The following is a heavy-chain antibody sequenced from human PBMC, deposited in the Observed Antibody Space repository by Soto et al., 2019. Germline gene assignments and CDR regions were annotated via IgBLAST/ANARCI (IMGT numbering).Heavy chain of an antibody. V-gene: IGHV3-53*01. D-gene: IGHD6-6*01. Sequence: LRLSCAASGFTVSSNYMSWVRQAPGKGLEWVSVIYSGGSTYYADSVKGRFTISRDNSKNTLYLQMNSLRAEDTAVYYCASSVNIAARLLDYWGQGTLVTVSS. CDR1: GFTVSSNY. CDR2: IYSGGST. J-gene: IGHJ4*02. CDR3: ASSVNIAARLLDY.